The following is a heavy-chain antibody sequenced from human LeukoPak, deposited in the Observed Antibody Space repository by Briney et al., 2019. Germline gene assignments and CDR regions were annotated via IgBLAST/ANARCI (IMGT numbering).Heavy chain of an antibody. CDR1: GGSISSNY. V-gene: IGHV4-59*08. CDR3: ATFNDYSSSSWFDP. D-gene: IGHD6-6*01. CDR2: MYYSGST. Sequence: PSETLSLTCTVSGGSISSNYWSWIRHPPGKGLEWIGHMYYSGSTNYNPSLKSQVTISLDTSKNQFSLKLSSVSVADTAMCYCATFNDYSSSSWFDPWGQGTLVTVSS. J-gene: IGHJ5*02.